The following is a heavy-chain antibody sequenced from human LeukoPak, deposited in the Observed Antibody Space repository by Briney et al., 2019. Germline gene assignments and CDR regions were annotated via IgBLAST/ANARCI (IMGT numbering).Heavy chain of an antibody. V-gene: IGHV4-34*01. CDR3: ARGVTLDY. J-gene: IGHJ4*02. CDR2: INHSGST. Sequence: SETLSLTCAVYGGSFSGYYWSWIRQPPGKGLEWIGEINHSGSTNYNPSLKSRVTISVDTSKNQFALKLSSVTAADTAVYYCARGVTLDYWGQGTLVTVSS. CDR1: GGSFSGYY.